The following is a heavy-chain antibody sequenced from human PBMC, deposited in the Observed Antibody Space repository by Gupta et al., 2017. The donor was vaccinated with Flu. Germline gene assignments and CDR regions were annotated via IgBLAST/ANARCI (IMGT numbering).Heavy chain of an antibody. J-gene: IGHJ6*03. V-gene: IGHV4-39*01. CDR2: VYSMGST. CDR3: AREVIENYYSYYMYV. Sequence: SGWIRKPAGKCLECIGRVYSMGSTYCNPSLKSRVTISIDTSKNQCSLRLSSVNAADTAIDFCAREVIENYYSYYMYVWGKGTTVTVSS. D-gene: IGHD2-21*01.